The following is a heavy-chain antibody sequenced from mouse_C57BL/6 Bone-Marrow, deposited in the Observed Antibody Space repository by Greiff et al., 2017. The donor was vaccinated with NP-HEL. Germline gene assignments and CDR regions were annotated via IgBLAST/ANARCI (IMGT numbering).Heavy chain of an antibody. CDR1: GFSLTSYG. D-gene: IGHD1-1*01. Sequence: QVQLKESGPGLVQPSHSLSITCTVSGFSLTSYGVHWVRQSPGKGLEWLGVIWSGGSTDYNAAFISRLSISKDNSKSQVFFKMNSLQADDTAIYYCASYYGSSPLYAMDYWGQGTSVTVSS. CDR2: IWSGGST. CDR3: ASYYGSSPLYAMDY. J-gene: IGHJ4*01. V-gene: IGHV2-2*01.